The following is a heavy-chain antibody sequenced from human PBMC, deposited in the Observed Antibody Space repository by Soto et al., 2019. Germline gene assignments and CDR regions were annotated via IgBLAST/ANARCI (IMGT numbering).Heavy chain of an antibody. J-gene: IGHJ6*02. CDR2: ISSSGATT. D-gene: IGHD6-19*01. CDR3: AQGLDSHYYYGMDV. V-gene: IGHV3-23*01. CDR1: GITFSSYA. Sequence: VHLLESGGGLVQPGGSLRLSCAASGITFSSYAMNWVRQAPGMGLEWVSSISSSGATTYYADSVKGRFTISRDNSKNTLYLHMNSLRAEDTALYYCAQGLDSHYYYGMDVWGQGTTVTVSS.